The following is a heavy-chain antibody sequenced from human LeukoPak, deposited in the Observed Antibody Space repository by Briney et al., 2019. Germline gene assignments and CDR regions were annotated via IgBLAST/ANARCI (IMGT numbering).Heavy chain of an antibody. CDR3: AKDYRGYSNPLSH. CDR1: GFTFSSYG. Sequence: PGGSLRLSCAASGFTFSSYGMHWVHQAPGKRLEWVAFIRYDGSNKYYADSVKGRFTISRDNSKNTLYLQMNSLRAEDTAVYYCAKDYRGYSNPLSHWGQGTLVTVSS. D-gene: IGHD5-18*01. J-gene: IGHJ4*02. V-gene: IGHV3-30*02. CDR2: IRYDGSNK.